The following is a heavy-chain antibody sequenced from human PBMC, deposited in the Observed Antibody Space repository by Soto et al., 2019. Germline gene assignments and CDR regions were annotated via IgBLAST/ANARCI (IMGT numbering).Heavy chain of an antibody. CDR3: ARGGGVYYFDY. J-gene: IGHJ4*02. D-gene: IGHD2-8*02. V-gene: IGHV4-61*08. CDR2: IYYSGIT. Sequence: PSETLSLTCAVSGGSISSGGYYWSWIRQPPGKGLEWIGYIYYSGITDYNPSLKSRVTISVDTSKSQFSLKLSSVTAADTAVYYCARGGGVYYFDYWGQGTPVTVSS. CDR1: GGSISSGGYY.